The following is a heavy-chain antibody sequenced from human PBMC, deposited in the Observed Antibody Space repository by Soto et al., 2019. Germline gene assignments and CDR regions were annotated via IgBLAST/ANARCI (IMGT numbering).Heavy chain of an antibody. Sequence: ASVKVTSEASGYTFASNYLQWVRHAPGQGLEWMGITNPSGGSTSYAQKFQGRVTMTRDTSTSTVYMELSSLRSEDTAVYYCARVKTYYGSGSYCLDVWGKGSTVTVSS. J-gene: IGHJ6*04. CDR3: ARVKTYYGSGSYCLDV. V-gene: IGHV1-46*03. D-gene: IGHD3-10*01. CDR2: TNPSGGST. CDR1: GYTFASNY.